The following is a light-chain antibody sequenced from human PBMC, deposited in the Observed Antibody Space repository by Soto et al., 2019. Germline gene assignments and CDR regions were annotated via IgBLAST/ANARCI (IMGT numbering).Light chain of an antibody. Sequence: QSALTQPPSASGSPGQSVTISCTGTSSDVGGYNYVSWYQQHSGKAPQLMIYDVSKRPSGVPDRFSGSKSGNTASLTVSGLQDEDEADYYCSSYAGSNTCVFGGGTKLTVL. CDR3: SSYAGSNTCV. V-gene: IGLV2-8*01. CDR1: SSDVGGYNY. CDR2: DVS. J-gene: IGLJ2*01.